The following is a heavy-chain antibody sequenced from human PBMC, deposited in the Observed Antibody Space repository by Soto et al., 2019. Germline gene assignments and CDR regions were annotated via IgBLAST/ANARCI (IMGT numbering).Heavy chain of an antibody. CDR1: CFTFSNAW. D-gene: IGHD3-3*01. J-gene: IGHJ6*02. CDR2: IKSKTDGGTT. Sequence: AGGPLRLSCAASCFTFSNAWRNWVSQDKGKGLEWVGRIKSKTDGGTTDYAAPVKGRFTISRDDSKNTLYLQMNSLKTEDTAVYYCTTTRITIFGVVTEVSPYYYYGMDVWGQGTTVTVSS. CDR3: TTTRITIFGVVTEVSPYYYYGMDV. V-gene: IGHV3-15*07.